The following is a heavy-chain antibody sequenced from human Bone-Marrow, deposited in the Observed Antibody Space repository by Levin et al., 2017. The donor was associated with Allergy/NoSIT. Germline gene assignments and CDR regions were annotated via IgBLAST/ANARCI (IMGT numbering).Heavy chain of an antibody. V-gene: IGHV3-21*01. D-gene: IGHD6-13*01. Sequence: PGGSLRLSCAASGFTFSSYSMNWVRLAPGKGLEWVSSISSSSSYIYYADSVKGRFTISRDNAKNSLYLQMNSLRAEDTAVYYCGGVIAAAGTRMVDPWGQGTLVTVSS. J-gene: IGHJ5*02. CDR1: GFTFSSYS. CDR2: ISSSSSYI. CDR3: GGVIAAAGTRMVDP.